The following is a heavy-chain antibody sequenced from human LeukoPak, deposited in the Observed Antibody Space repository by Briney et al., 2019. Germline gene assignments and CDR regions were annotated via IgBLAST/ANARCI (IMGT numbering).Heavy chain of an antibody. D-gene: IGHD3-22*01. Sequence: GGSLRLSCVASGFIFSNYWMSWVRQVPGKGLEWVANMKQDGREKYLVDSVKGRFTISRDNAKNSLYLQMNSLRAEDTAVYYCARDFHRRYYDSSGYNAFDIWGQGTMVTVSS. J-gene: IGHJ3*02. CDR2: MKQDGREK. CDR3: ARDFHRRYYDSSGYNAFDI. CDR1: GFIFSNYW. V-gene: IGHV3-7*01.